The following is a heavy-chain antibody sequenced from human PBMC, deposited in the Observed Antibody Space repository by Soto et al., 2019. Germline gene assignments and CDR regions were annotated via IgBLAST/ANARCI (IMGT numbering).Heavy chain of an antibody. V-gene: IGHV3-9*01. CDR2: ISWNSGSI. CDR3: AKGRRYDFWSGYLATLYYYSGMDV. Sequence: SLTLTCAASGFTFDDYAMHWVRQAPGKGLEWVSGISWNSGSIGYADSVKGRFTISRDNAKNSLYLQMNSLRAEDTALYYCAKGRRYDFWSGYLATLYYYSGMDVWGQGTTVTVSS. CDR1: GFTFDDYA. J-gene: IGHJ6*02. D-gene: IGHD3-3*01.